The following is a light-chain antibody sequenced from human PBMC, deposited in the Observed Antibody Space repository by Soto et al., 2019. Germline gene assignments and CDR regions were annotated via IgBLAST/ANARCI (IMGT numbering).Light chain of an antibody. Sequence: QSVLTQPASVSGSPGQSITISCTGTSSDVGGYNYVSWYQQRPGKAPKLIIYEVSNRPSGVSNRFSGSKSGNTASLTISGLQAEDVADYYCSSYTNSGTRVFGTGTKVTVL. CDR1: SSDVGGYNY. CDR2: EVS. CDR3: SSYTNSGTRV. V-gene: IGLV2-14*01. J-gene: IGLJ1*01.